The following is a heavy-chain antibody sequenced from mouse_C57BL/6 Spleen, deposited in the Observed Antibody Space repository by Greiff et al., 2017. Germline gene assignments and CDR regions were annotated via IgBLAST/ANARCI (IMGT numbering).Heavy chain of an antibody. CDR2: FHPYNDDT. Sequence: QVQLQQSGAELVKPGASVKMSCKASGYTFTTYPIEWMKQNHGKSLEWIGNFHPYNDDTKYNEKFKGKAKLNVKKSSSTVYLELSPLTSDDSAVYYCARQGDYYGSSYNFDYWGQGTTLTVSS. D-gene: IGHD1-1*01. J-gene: IGHJ2*01. CDR3: ARQGDYYGSSYNFDY. CDR1: GYTFTTYP. V-gene: IGHV1-47*01.